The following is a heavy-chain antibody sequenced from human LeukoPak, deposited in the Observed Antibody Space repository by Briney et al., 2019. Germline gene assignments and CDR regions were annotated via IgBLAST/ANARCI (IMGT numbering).Heavy chain of an antibody. CDR2: IYYSGST. CDR1: GGSISSGGYS. Sequence: SETLSLTCAVSGGSISSGGYSWSWIRQPPGKGLEWIGYIYYSGSTYYNPSLKSRVTISVDTSKNQFSLKLSSVTAADTAVYYCARGPSITMVRGGQWYYYMDVWGKGTTVTISS. D-gene: IGHD3-10*01. V-gene: IGHV4-30-4*07. CDR3: ARGPSITMVRGGQWYYYMDV. J-gene: IGHJ6*03.